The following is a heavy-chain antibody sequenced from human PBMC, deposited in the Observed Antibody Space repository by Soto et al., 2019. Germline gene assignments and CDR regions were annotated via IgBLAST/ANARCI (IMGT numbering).Heavy chain of an antibody. Sequence: QVQLMQSGAEVKKPGASVKVSCKASGDTFTNYYIHWVRQAPGQGLEWMGTVNPSGGHTTYAQHLLGRVTMTRDTSTSTLYMELTRLTYDDTAVYYCARGGNVVVVTAALDYWGQGTLVTVSS. CDR2: VNPSGGHT. J-gene: IGHJ4*02. CDR3: ARGGNVVVVTAALDY. CDR1: GDTFTNYY. D-gene: IGHD2-21*02. V-gene: IGHV1-46*01.